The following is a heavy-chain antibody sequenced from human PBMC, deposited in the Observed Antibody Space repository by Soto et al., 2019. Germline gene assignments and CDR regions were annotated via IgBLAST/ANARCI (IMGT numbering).Heavy chain of an antibody. Sequence: TLSLSCTVSGGSITTGGYYWSWIRELPGKGLEWIGHRYYSESTYYNPSLKSRVSISLDTSKNQFSLKLSFVTAADTAMYYCARTKCSGGSCYSWSLDYWGQGTPVTVSS. CDR1: GGSITTGGYY. CDR2: RYYSEST. D-gene: IGHD2-15*01. V-gene: IGHV4-31*03. J-gene: IGHJ4*02. CDR3: ARTKCSGGSCYSWSLDY.